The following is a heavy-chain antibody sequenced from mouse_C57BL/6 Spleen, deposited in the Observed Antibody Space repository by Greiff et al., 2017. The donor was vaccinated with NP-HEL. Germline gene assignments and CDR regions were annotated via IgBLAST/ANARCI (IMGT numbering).Heavy chain of an antibody. CDR1: GYTFTSYW. CDR3: AISYYYGSSYPAWFAY. CDR2: IYPGSGST. Sequence: QVQLQQPGAELVKPGASVKMSCKASGYTFTSYWITWVKQRPGQGLEWIGDIYPGSGSTNYNEKFKSKATLTVDTSSSTAYMQLSSLTSEDSAVYYCAISYYYGSSYPAWFAYWGQGTLVTVSA. D-gene: IGHD1-1*01. V-gene: IGHV1-55*01. J-gene: IGHJ3*01.